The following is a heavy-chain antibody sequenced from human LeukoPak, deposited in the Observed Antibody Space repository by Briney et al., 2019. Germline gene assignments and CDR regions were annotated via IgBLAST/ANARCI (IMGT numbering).Heavy chain of an antibody. V-gene: IGHV3-48*01. D-gene: IGHD2-15*01. CDR3: ARPYCSGGSCYSDH. CDR2: ISSSSSTI. Sequence: PGGSLRLSCAASGFTFSSYWMSWVRQAPGKGLEWVSYISSSSSTIYYADSVKGRFTISRDNAKNSLYLQMNSLRAEDTAVYYCARPYCSGGSCYSDHWGQGTLVTVSS. CDR1: GFTFSSYW. J-gene: IGHJ4*02.